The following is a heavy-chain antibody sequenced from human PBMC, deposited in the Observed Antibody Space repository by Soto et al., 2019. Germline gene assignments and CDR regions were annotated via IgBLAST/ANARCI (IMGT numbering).Heavy chain of an antibody. V-gene: IGHV3-7*01. CDR2: IKQDGSEK. CDR1: GFTFSSYW. D-gene: IGHD3-10*01. Sequence: GGSLRLSCAASGFTFSSYWMSWVRQAPGKGLEWVANIKQDGSEKYYVDSVKGRFTISRDNAKNSLYLQMNSLRAEDTAVYYCARIIIYYYGSGVPSLSMDVWGKGTTVTVSS. J-gene: IGHJ6*03. CDR3: ARIIIYYYGSGVPSLSMDV.